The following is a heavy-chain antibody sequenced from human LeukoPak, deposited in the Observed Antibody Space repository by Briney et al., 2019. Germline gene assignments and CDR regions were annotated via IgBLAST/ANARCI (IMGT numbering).Heavy chain of an antibody. D-gene: IGHD3-22*01. V-gene: IGHV4-59*01. Sequence: SETLSLTCIVSGDSISTYYWSWIRQPPGKGLEWIGYIYYSGSTNYNPSLKSRVTMSVGTSKNQFSLKLSSVTAADTAVYYCARDYDSSGYYWSWGQGILVTVSS. CDR2: IYYSGST. CDR1: GDSISTYY. CDR3: ARDYDSSGYYWS. J-gene: IGHJ4*02.